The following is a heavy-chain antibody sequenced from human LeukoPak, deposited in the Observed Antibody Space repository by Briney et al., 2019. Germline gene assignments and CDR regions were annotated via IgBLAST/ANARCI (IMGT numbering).Heavy chain of an antibody. CDR3: ARGAARMVEMGTIISFEY. CDR2: IRSKAYGGTT. V-gene: IGHV3-49*03. D-gene: IGHD5-24*01. Sequence: PGGSLRLSCTASGFTFGDYAMSWFRQAPGKGLEWVGFIRSKAYGGTTEYAASVKGRFTISRDNSKNTLYLQMNSLRAEDTAVYYCARGAARMVEMGTIISFEYWGQGTLVTVSS. J-gene: IGHJ4*02. CDR1: GFTFGDYA.